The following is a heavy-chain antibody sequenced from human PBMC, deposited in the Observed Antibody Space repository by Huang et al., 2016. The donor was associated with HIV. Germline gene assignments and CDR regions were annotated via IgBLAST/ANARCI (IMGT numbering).Heavy chain of an antibody. CDR2: IIPRFGTR. V-gene: IGHV1-69*13. D-gene: IGHD3-16*01. CDR3: AKRGGAWGSPYAFDL. J-gene: IGHJ3*01. CDR1: GGSFNNFG. Sequence: QVQLVQSGAEVRKPGSSVKVSCRASGGSFNNFGINWVRQAPGQGLVWMGGIIPRFGTRNDAQRFQGRVTITADETTGVVYRELSSLRSDDTAVYFCAKRGGAWGSPYAFDLWGPGTMVTVSS.